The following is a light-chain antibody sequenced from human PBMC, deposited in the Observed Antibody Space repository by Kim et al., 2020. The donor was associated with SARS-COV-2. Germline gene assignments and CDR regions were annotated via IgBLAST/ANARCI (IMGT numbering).Light chain of an antibody. CDR3: QQYDKWPPYT. J-gene: IGKJ2*01. V-gene: IGKV3-15*01. CDR1: QNVGRS. CDR2: GAS. Sequence: EVVMTQSPDTLSVSPGERVTISCKASQNVGRSLAWYEEKPGQAPRLLIYGASTRATGVPARFSGSGSGTDFTLTISSLQSEDFAVYYCQQYDKWPPYTFGQGTKLEIK.